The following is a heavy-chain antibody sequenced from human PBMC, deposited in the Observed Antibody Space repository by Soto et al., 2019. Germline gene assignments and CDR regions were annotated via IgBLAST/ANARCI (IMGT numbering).Heavy chain of an antibody. Sequence: SETLSLTCTVSGGSISSGGYYWRWIRPHPGKGLEWIGYIYYSGSTYYNPSLKSRVTISVDTSKNQFSLKLSSVTAADTAVYYCARAVVPAAMSDYYYYGMDVWGQGTTVTVSS. CDR2: IYYSGST. D-gene: IGHD2-2*01. CDR1: GGSISSGGYY. V-gene: IGHV4-31*03. CDR3: ARAVVPAAMSDYYYYGMDV. J-gene: IGHJ6*02.